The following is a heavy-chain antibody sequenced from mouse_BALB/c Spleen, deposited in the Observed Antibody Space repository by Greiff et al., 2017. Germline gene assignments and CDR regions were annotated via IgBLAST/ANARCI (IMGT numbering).Heavy chain of an antibody. V-gene: IGHV5-6-5*01. CDR2: ISSGGST. J-gene: IGHJ4*01. CDR3: ARRERGNYLDY. D-gene: IGHD2-1*01. CDR1: GFTFSSYA. Sequence: DVKLVESGGGLVKPGGSLKLSCAASGFTFSSYAMSWVRQTPEKRLEWVASISSGGSTYYPDSVKGRFTISRDNARNILYLQMSSLRSEDTAMYYCARRERGNYLDYWGQGTSVTVSS.